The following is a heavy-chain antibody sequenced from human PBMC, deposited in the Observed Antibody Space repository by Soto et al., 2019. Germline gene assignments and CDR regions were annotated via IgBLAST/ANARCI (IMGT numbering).Heavy chain of an antibody. CDR2: IYFNGNT. V-gene: IGHV4-39*01. CDR3: ARQGSY. Sequence: QLQLQESGPGLVKPSETLSLTCNVSGVSISDTSYYWGWIRQPPGKGLEWIGTIYFNGNTFYNPSLKSRLTISVDTAKNQFSLWLTSVTAADTAVYYCARQGSYWGQGTLVDVSS. J-gene: IGHJ4*02. CDR1: GVSISDTSYY.